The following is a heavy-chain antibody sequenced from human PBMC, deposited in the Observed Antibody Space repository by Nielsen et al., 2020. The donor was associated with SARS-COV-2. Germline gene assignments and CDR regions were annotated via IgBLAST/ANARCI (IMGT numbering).Heavy chain of an antibody. CDR1: GFTFSSYS. J-gene: IGHJ4*02. Sequence: GGSLRLSCAASGFTFSSYSMNWVRQAPGKGLEWVSSISSSSSYIYYADSVKGRFTISRDNAKNSLYLQMNSLRAEDTAVYYCARGGASYYYDSSGYLNYYFDYWGQGTLVTVSS. V-gene: IGHV3-21*01. CDR2: ISSSSSYI. CDR3: ARGGASYYYDSSGYLNYYFDY. D-gene: IGHD3-22*01.